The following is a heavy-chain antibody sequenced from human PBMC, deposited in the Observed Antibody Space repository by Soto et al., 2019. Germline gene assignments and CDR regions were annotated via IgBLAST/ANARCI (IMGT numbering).Heavy chain of an antibody. V-gene: IGHV1-2*04. D-gene: IGHD3-3*01. Sequence: ASVKVSCKASGYTFTGYYMHWVRQAPGQGLEWMGWINPNSGGTNYAQKFQGWVTMTRDTSISTAYMELSRLRSDDTAVYYCARGGYDFWSGSDYWGRGTLVTVS. J-gene: IGHJ4*02. CDR2: INPNSGGT. CDR1: GYTFTGYY. CDR3: ARGGYDFWSGSDY.